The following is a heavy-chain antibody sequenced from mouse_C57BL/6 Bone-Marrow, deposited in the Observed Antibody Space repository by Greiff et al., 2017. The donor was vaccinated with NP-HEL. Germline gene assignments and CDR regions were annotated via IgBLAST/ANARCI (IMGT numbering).Heavy chain of an antibody. CDR1: GFTFTDYY. CDR3: ARYWYALDY. Sequence: DVKLQESGGGLVQPGGSLSLSCAASGFTFTDYYMSWVRQPPGKALEWLGFIRNKANGYTTEYSASVKGRFTISRDNSQSILYLQMNALRAEDSATYYCARYWYALDYWGQGTTLTVSS. CDR2: IRNKANGYTT. V-gene: IGHV7-3*01. J-gene: IGHJ2*01. D-gene: IGHD1-1*02.